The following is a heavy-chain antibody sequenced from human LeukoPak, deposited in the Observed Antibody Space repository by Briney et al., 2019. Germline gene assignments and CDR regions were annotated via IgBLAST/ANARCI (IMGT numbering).Heavy chain of an antibody. CDR3: ARYVLLMDY. CDR1: GFSFSDHH. D-gene: IGHD3-16*01. V-gene: IGHV3-11*01. Sequence: PGGSLRLSCAASGFSFSDHHMSWVRQVPGKGLGWLAYISRDGNIIVYADSVKGRFIISRDNAKQSVYLEMTSLRPEDTAVYYCARYVLLMDYWGQGTLVTVSS. CDR2: ISRDGNII. J-gene: IGHJ4*02.